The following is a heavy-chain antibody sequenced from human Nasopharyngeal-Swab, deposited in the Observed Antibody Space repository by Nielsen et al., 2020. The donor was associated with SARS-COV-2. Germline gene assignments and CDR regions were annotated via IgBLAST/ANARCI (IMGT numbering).Heavy chain of an antibody. Sequence: SETLSLTCAVYGGSFSGYYWSWIRQHPGKGLEWIGYIYYSGSTYYNPSLKSRVTISVDTSKNQFSLKLSSVTAADTAVYYCASGSMVNSDYYWGQGTLVTVSS. J-gene: IGHJ4*02. CDR3: ASGSMVNSDYY. D-gene: IGHD5-18*01. CDR2: IYYSGST. V-gene: IGHV4-31*11. CDR1: GGSFSGYY.